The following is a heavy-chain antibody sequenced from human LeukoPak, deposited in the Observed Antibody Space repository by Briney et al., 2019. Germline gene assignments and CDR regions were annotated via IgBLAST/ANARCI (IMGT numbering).Heavy chain of an antibody. J-gene: IGHJ6*03. CDR1: GFTFSSYW. CDR3: ARRSSSWYFYYYYMDV. CDR2: IKQDGSEK. Sequence: PGGSLRLSCAASGFTFSSYWMSWVRQAPGKGLEWVANIKQDGSEKYYVDSVKGRFTISRDNAKNSLYLQMNSLRAEDTAVYYCARRSSSWYFYYYYMDVWGKRTTVTVSS. D-gene: IGHD6-13*01. V-gene: IGHV3-7*01.